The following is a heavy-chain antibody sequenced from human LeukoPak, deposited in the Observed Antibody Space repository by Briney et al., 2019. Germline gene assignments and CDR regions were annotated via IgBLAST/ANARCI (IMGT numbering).Heavy chain of an antibody. D-gene: IGHD3-22*01. J-gene: IGHJ3*02. CDR1: GFTFSSYA. CDR2: ISYDGSNI. Sequence: GGSLRLSCAASGFTFSSYAMHWVRQAPGKGLEWVAVISYDGSNIYYADSVKGRFTISRDNSKNTVYLQMNSLRAEDTAVYYCARPKLTYYYDSFGAFDIWGQGTMVTVSS. CDR3: ARPKLTYYYDSFGAFDI. V-gene: IGHV3-30*04.